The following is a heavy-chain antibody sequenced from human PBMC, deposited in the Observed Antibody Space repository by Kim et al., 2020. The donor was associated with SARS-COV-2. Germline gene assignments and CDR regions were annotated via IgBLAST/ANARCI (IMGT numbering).Heavy chain of an antibody. CDR3: ARGYCSGGSCSWDWFDP. D-gene: IGHD2-15*01. CDR1: GYTFTSYD. Sequence: ASVKVSCKASGYTFTSYDINWVRQATGQGLEWMGWMNPNSGNTGYAQKFQGRVIMTRNTSISTAYMELSSLRSEDTAVYYCARGYCSGGSCSWDWFDPWGQGSLVTVSS. V-gene: IGHV1-8*01. CDR2: MNPNSGNT. J-gene: IGHJ5*02.